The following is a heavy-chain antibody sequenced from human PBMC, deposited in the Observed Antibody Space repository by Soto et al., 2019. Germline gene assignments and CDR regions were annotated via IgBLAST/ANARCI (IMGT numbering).Heavy chain of an antibody. Sequence: QVQLVQSGAEVKKPGSSVKVSCKASGGTFSSYAISWVRQAPGQGLEWMGGIIPIFGTANYAQKFQGRVTITADESTSTAYMELSSLRSEDTAVYYCARDGGYGDPYYYSGMDVWGQGTTVTVSS. CDR2: IIPIFGTA. CDR3: ARDGGYGDPYYYSGMDV. V-gene: IGHV1-69*01. J-gene: IGHJ6*02. D-gene: IGHD1-26*01. CDR1: GGTFSSYA.